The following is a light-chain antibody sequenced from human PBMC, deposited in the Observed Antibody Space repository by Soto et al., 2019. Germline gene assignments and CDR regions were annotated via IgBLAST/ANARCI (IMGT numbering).Light chain of an antibody. J-gene: IGKJ3*01. V-gene: IGKV3D-15*01. Sequence: ERLMTQSPATLSVSPGERATLSCRASKSLNRNLAWYQQKPGQAPRLIIYGASTRASGIPARFNDSVSVTAFTLTISSLQSEDLALYYCQHYNDWPPAFTFGPGTKVDL. CDR3: QHYNDWPPAFT. CDR1: KSLNRN. CDR2: GAS.